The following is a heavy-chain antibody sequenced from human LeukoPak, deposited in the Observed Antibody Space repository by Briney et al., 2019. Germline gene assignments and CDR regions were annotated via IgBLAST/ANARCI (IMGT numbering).Heavy chain of an antibody. V-gene: IGHV4-61*02. CDR3: ARDIAAAGTFDY. CDR2: IYTSGST. D-gene: IGHD6-13*01. CDR1: GGSISSGSYY. J-gene: IGHJ4*02. Sequence: SETLSLTCTVSGGSISSGSYYWSWIRQPAGKGLEWIGRIYTSGSTNYNPSLKSRVTISVDTSKNQFSLKLSSVTAADTAVYYCARDIAAAGTFDYWGQGTLVTVSS.